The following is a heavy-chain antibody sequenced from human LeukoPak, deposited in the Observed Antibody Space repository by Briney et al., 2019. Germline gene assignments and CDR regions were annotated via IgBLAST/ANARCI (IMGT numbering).Heavy chain of an antibody. CDR3: VRGCSSTSCYPFDC. J-gene: IGHJ4*02. Sequence: PGGSLRLSCAASGFTFSSYGMHWVRLPPGKGLDWVAFIWSGGSKTYYADSVKGRFTISRDNSENTLFLQMNSLRTEDTAVYYCVRGCSSTSCYPFDCWGQGTLVTVSS. D-gene: IGHD2-2*01. V-gene: IGHV3-30*02. CDR1: GFTFSSYG. CDR2: IWSGGSKT.